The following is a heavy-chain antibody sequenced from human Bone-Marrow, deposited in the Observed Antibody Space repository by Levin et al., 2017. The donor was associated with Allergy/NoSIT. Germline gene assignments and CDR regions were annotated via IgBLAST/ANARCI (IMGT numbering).Heavy chain of an antibody. CDR2: IYPGDSDI. Sequence: AGESLKISCKGSGYTFTSYWIGWVRQMPGKGLEWMGIIYPGDSDIKYSPSFEGQVVFSADTSINTAYLQWHSLKTSDTGTYFCARPSAAGDGSDFDYWGQGTQVIVS. D-gene: IGHD3-10*01. V-gene: IGHV5-51*01. J-gene: IGHJ4*02. CDR3: ARPSAAGDGSDFDY. CDR1: GYTFTSYW.